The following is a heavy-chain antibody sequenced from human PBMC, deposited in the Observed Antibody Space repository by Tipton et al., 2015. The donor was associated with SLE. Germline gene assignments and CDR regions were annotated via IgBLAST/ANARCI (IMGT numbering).Heavy chain of an antibody. Sequence: TLSLTCTVSGGSVSSGSYYWSWIRQLPGKGLEWIGYIYYSGSTNYNSSLKSRVTISVDTSKNQFSLKLSSVTAADTAVYYCAGAKMVRGVLLGRFDPWGQGTLVTVSS. J-gene: IGHJ5*02. CDR3: AGAKMVRGVLLGRFDP. CDR1: GGSVSSGSYY. D-gene: IGHD3-10*01. V-gene: IGHV4-61*01. CDR2: IYYSGST.